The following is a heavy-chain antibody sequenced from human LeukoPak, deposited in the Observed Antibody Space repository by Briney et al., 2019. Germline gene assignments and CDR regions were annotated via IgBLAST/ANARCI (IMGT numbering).Heavy chain of an antibody. CDR2: IKQDGSEK. V-gene: IGHV3-7*01. Sequence: GGSLRLSCAASGFTFSSYWMSWVRQAPGKGLEWVANIKQDGSEKYYVDSVKGRFTISRDNAKNSLYLQMNSLRAEDTAVYYCARPPYYYYYGVDVWGQGTTVTVSS. CDR3: ARPPYYYYYGVDV. CDR1: GFTFSSYW. J-gene: IGHJ6*02.